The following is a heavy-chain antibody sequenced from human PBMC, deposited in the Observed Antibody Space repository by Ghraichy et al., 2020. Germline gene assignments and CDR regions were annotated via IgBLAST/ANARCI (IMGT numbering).Heavy chain of an antibody. D-gene: IGHD2-2*01. CDR2: ISGSGGST. CDR3: AKDVTYCSSTSCYAYYYYMDV. J-gene: IGHJ6*03. CDR1: GFTFSSYA. Sequence: GESLNISCAASGFTFSSYAMSWVRQAPGKGPEWVSAISGSGGSTYYADSVKGRFTISRDNSKNTLYLQMNSLRAEDTAVYYCAKDVTYCSSTSCYAYYYYMDVWGKGTTVTVSS. V-gene: IGHV3-23*01.